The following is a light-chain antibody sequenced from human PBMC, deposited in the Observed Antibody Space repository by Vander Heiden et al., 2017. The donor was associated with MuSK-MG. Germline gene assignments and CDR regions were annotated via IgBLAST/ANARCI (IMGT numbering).Light chain of an antibody. CDR2: WAS. J-gene: IGKJ1*01. Sequence: IVMTQSPDSLPVSLGERATINCKSSQSVLYSSNSKNYLAWYQQKPGQPPKLLIYWASTRESGVPERFSGSGSGTDFTLTISSLQAEDVAVYYCQQDDSTPQTFGQGTKVEIK. V-gene: IGKV4-1*01. CDR1: QSVLYSSNSKNY. CDR3: QQDDSTPQT.